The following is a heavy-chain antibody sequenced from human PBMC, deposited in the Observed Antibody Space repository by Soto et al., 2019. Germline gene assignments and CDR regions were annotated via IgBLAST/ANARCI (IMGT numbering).Heavy chain of an antibody. J-gene: IGHJ4*02. V-gene: IGHV3-30-3*01. Sequence: QVQLVESGGGVVQPGRSLRLSCAASGFTFSSYAMHWVRQAPGKGLEWVAVISYDGSNKYYADSVKGRFTISRDNSKNTLYLQMNSLRAEDTAVYYCATVGRFDYWGQGTLVTVSS. CDR2: ISYDGSNK. CDR1: GFTFSSYA. CDR3: ATVGRFDY.